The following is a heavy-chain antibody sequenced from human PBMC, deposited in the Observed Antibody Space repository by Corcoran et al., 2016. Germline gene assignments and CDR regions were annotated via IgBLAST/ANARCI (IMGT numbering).Heavy chain of an antibody. Sequence: QVQLVESGGGVVQPGRSLRLSCAASGFTFSSYGMHWVRQAPGKGLEWVAGISYAGRNKYYADSVKGRFTISRDNSKNTLYLQMNSLRAEDTAVYYCATDLLGGTRSYYFDYWGQGILVTVS. J-gene: IGHJ4*02. D-gene: IGHD3-16*01. V-gene: IGHV3-30*03. CDR3: ATDLLGGTRSYYFDY. CDR1: GFTFSSYG. CDR2: ISYAGRNK.